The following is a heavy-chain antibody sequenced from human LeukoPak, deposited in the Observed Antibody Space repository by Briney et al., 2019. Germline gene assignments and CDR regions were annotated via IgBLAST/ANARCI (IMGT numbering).Heavy chain of an antibody. CDR3: ARVEAGTTSNFDY. J-gene: IGHJ4*02. CDR2: ISYDGSNK. CDR1: GFTFSSYA. D-gene: IGHD1-1*01. V-gene: IGHV3-30*04. Sequence: GGSLRLSCAASGFTFSSYAMHWVRQAPGKGLEWVAVISYDGSNKYYADSVKGRFTISRDNSKNTLYLQMNSLRAEDTAVYYCARVEAGTTSNFDYWGQGTLVTVSS.